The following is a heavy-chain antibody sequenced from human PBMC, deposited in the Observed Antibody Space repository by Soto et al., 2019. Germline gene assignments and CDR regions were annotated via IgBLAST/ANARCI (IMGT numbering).Heavy chain of an antibody. CDR1: GYTFTSYG. CDR3: ARDSEDSSSWSTPFDY. Sequence: AASVKVSCEASGYTFTSYGISWVRQAPGQGLEWMGWISAYNGNTNYAQKLQGRVTMTTDTSTSTAYMELRSLRSDDTAVYYCARDSEDSSSWSTPFDYWGQGTLVTVSS. CDR2: ISAYNGNT. V-gene: IGHV1-18*01. D-gene: IGHD6-13*01. J-gene: IGHJ4*02.